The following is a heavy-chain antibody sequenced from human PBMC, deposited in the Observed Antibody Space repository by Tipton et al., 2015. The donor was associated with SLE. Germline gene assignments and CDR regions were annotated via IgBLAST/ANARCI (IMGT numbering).Heavy chain of an antibody. CDR3: ARLTPWGYDY. CDR1: GGSISSSIYY. V-gene: IGHV4-39*07. J-gene: IGHJ4*02. CDR2: IYYSGNT. Sequence: TLSLTCTVSGGSISSSIYYWGWIRQPPGKGLDWIGNIYYSGNTYYNPSLKSRVTISMDTSKNQFSLKLSSVTAADTAFYYCARLTPWGYDYWGPGMLVTVSS. D-gene: IGHD7-27*01.